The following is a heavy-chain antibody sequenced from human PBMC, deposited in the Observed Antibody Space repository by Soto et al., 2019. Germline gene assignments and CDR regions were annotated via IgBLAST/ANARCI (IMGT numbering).Heavy chain of an antibody. D-gene: IGHD4-17*01. J-gene: IGHJ4*02. V-gene: IGHV3-48*01. CDR1: GCTFIGYG. CDR3: ARDYGDYDIFDY. CDR2: ISSSSSTI. Sequence: GGLLRLSCAACGCTFIGYGRTWVRRAPGKGLEWVSYISSSSSTIYYADSVKGRFTISRDNAKNSLYLQMNSLRAEDTAVHYCARDYGDYDIFDYWGQGTLVTVSS.